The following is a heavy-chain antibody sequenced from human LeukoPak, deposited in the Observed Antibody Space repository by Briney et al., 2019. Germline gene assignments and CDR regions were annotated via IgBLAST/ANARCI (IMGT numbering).Heavy chain of an antibody. CDR2: IYPGDSDT. V-gene: IGHV5-51*01. CDR3: ARQNIGGTSASDY. Sequence: GESLKISCKGSGYSFINYCIGLVRPMPGKGPEWRGIIYPGDSDTRYNPSFQGDVTISADKSTNTAYLQWTSLKASDTAIYYCARQNIGGTSASDYWGQGTLVTVSS. D-gene: IGHD1-26*01. CDR1: GYSFINYC. J-gene: IGHJ4*02.